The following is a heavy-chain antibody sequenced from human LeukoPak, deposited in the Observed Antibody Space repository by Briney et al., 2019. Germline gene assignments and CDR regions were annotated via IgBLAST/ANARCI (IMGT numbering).Heavy chain of an antibody. CDR3: ARDVGEHDYGDYGWFDP. CDR2: INSDGSST. CDR1: GFTFSSYW. V-gene: IGHV3-74*01. J-gene: IGHJ5*02. D-gene: IGHD4-17*01. Sequence: GGSLRLSCAASGFTFSSYWMHWVRQAPGKGLVWVSRINSDGSSTSYADSVKGRSTISRDNAKNTLYLQMNSLRAEDTAVYYCARDVGEHDYGDYGWFDPWGQGTLVTVSS.